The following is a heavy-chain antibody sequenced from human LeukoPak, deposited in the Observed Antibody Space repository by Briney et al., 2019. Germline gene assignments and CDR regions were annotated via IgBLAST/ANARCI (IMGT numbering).Heavy chain of an antibody. CDR3: AREGEGWGDYFRYFQH. CDR1: GGSISSSNYY. CDR2: IYYSGNT. V-gene: IGHV4-39*02. J-gene: IGHJ1*01. D-gene: IGHD2/OR15-2a*01. Sequence: SETLSLTCTVSGGSISSSNYYWGWIRQPPGKGLEWIGIIYYSGNTYYNPSLKSRVTISVDTSKNQSSLKLSSVTAADTAVYFCAREGEGWGDYFRYFQHWGQGTLVTVSS.